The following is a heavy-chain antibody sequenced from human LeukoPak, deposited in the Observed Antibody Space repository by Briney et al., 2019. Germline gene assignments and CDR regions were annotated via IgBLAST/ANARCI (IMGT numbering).Heavy chain of an antibody. CDR1: GFIFSNYW. CDR2: IKEDGSEK. J-gene: IGHJ4*02. Sequence: PGGSLRLSCAASGFIFSNYWMTWFRQAPGKGLEWLANIKEDGSEKYYLDSVSGRFTISRDNAKNSLYLQMNSLRAEDTAVYYCVKVSIAVAGSDYWGQGTLVTVFS. D-gene: IGHD6-13*01. V-gene: IGHV3-7*01. CDR3: VKVSIAVAGSDY.